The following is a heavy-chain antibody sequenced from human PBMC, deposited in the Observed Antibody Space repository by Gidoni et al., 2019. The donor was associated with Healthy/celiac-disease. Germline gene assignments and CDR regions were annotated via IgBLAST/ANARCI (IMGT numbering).Heavy chain of an antibody. CDR1: GFTFSSYG. Sequence: QVQLVESGGGVVQPGRSLRLSCAASGFTFSSYGIHWVRQAPGKGLEWVAFIRYDGSNKYYADSVKGRFTISRDNSKNTLYLQMNSLRAEDTAVYYCAKGLAVAGYYYYGMDVWGQGTTVTVSS. CDR3: AKGLAVAGYYYYGMDV. V-gene: IGHV3-30*02. J-gene: IGHJ6*02. CDR2: IRYDGSNK. D-gene: IGHD6-19*01.